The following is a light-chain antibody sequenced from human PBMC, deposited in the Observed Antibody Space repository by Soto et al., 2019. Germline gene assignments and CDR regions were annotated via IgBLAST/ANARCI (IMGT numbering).Light chain of an antibody. CDR2: AAS. Sequence: DIRLTQSPSFLSASVGDRVTITCRASQATRSYLAWYQQKPGKAPKLLIYAASTLQSGVPSRFSGSGSGTEFTLTISSLQPEDFAIYYCLQLKSYPITFGQGTRLEIK. CDR3: LQLKSYPIT. CDR1: QATRSY. V-gene: IGKV1-9*01. J-gene: IGKJ5*01.